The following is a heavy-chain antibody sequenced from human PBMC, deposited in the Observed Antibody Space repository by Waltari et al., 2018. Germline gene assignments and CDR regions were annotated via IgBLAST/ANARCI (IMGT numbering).Heavy chain of an antibody. V-gene: IGHV3-11*01. CDR1: GFSFSDYY. J-gene: IGHJ4*02. CDR3: ARAREQNYGFWSGYSFYFDH. D-gene: IGHD3-3*01. CDR2: IISLDNIR. Sequence: QVQLVESGGGLVKPGGSLRLSCAASGFSFSDYYMTWNRQAPGKVLCWIAYIISLDNIRYHADSVMGRFTISRDNAKKSLYLQMKSLRAEDTAVYFCARAREQNYGFWSGYSFYFDHWGQGALVTVSS.